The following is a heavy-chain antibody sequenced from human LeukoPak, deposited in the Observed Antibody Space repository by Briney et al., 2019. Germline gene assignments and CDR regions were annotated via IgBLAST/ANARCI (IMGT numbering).Heavy chain of an antibody. J-gene: IGHJ4*02. CDR3: ARDESHIVVVVAAPTFDY. D-gene: IGHD2-15*01. CDR2: INPNSGGT. Sequence: ASVKVSCKASGCTFTGYYMHWVRQAPGQGLEWTGWINPNSGGTNYAQKFQGRVTMTRDTSISTAYMELSRLRSDDTAVYYCARDESHIVVVVAAPTFDYWGQGTLVTVSS. V-gene: IGHV1-2*02. CDR1: GCTFTGYY.